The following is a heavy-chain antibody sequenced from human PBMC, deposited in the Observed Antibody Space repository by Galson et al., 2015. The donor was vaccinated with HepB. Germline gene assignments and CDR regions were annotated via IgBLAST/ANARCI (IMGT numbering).Heavy chain of an antibody. V-gene: IGHV3-7*03. CDR3: SRDLTTFGVTTGSYGMDA. J-gene: IGHJ6*02. CDR1: GLIFRNYW. Sequence: SLRLSCAASGLIFRNYWMNWVRQAPGKGLEWVANIKQDGSEKYYVASVKGRLTISRDNAKNSLYLQMNSLKAEDTAVYYCSRDLTTFGVTTGSYGMDAWGQGTTVTVSS. D-gene: IGHD3-3*01. CDR2: IKQDGSEK.